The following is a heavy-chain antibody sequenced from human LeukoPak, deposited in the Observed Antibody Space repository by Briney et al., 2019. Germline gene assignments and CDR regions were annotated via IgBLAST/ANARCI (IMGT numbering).Heavy chain of an antibody. J-gene: IGHJ4*02. CDR2: IKQAGSEN. CDR3: ARIRGDYYLDY. Sequence: GGSLRLSCAASGFIFSSYWMTWVRQAPGKGLEWVANIKQAGSENSYVDSVKGRFTISRDNAKNSLYLQINSLRAEDTAVYYCARIRGDYYLDYWGQGTLVTVSS. CDR1: GFIFSSYW. D-gene: IGHD3-16*01. V-gene: IGHV3-7*01.